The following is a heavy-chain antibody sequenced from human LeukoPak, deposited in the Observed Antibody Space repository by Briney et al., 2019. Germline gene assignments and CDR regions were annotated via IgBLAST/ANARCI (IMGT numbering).Heavy chain of an antibody. J-gene: IGHJ5*02. V-gene: IGHV4-34*01. Sequence: NASETLSLTCAVYGGSFSGYYWNWIRQPPGKGLEWIGEINHSGSTNYNPSLKSRVSISVDTSKKQFSLKLSSVTAADTAVYYCATRPAATIPGNWFDPWGQGTLVTVSS. CDR2: INHSGST. CDR3: ATRPAATIPGNWFDP. CDR1: GGSFSGYY. D-gene: IGHD2-2*01.